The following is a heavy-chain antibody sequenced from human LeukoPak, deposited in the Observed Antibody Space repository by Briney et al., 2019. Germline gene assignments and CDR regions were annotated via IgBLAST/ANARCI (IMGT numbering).Heavy chain of an antibody. CDR3: ARESPHSDY. D-gene: IGHD2-21*01. J-gene: IGHJ4*02. CDR1: GFTFSSYW. V-gene: IGHV3-74*03. Sequence: GGSLRLSCAASGFTFSSYWMHWVRQAPGKGLVWVSRIKTDGSSTMYADSVKGRFTISRDNAKNTLYLQMNSLRAEDTAVYYCARESPHSDYWGQGTLVTVSS. CDR2: IKTDGSST.